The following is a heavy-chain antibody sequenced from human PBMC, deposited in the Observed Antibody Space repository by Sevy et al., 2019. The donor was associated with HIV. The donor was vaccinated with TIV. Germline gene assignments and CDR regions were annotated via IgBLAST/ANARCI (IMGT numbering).Heavy chain of an antibody. CDR2: IKEDGSDK. CDR3: AKDFSPQDRGSYSDWFDS. CDR1: GFTFSSYW. J-gene: IGHJ5*01. Sequence: GESLKISCAASGFTFSSYWMSWVRQAPGKGLEWVANIKEDGSDKYYVDSVKGRFTISRDNAKNSLYLQMNSLRAEDTAVYYCAKDFSPQDRGSYSDWFDSWGQGTLVTVSS. V-gene: IGHV3-7*01. D-gene: IGHD1-26*01.